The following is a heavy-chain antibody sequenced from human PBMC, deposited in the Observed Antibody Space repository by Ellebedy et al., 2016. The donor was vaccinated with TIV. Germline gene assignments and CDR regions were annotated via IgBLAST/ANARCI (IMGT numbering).Heavy chain of an antibody. J-gene: IGHJ4*02. CDR1: GYTFTGYY. V-gene: IGHV1-2*02. CDR3: ARSVDGSGWYVNY. CDR2: INPNNGGT. Sequence: AASVKVSCKPSGYTFTGYYMHWVRQAPGQGLEWMGWINPNNGGTGSAQKFQGRVTMTRDTSISTAYMELSRLRSDDTAVYYRARSVDGSGWYVNYWGQGTLVTVSS. D-gene: IGHD6-19*01.